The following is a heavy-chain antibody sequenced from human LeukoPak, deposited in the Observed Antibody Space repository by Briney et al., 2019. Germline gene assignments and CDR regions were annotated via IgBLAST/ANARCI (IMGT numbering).Heavy chain of an antibody. J-gene: IGHJ4*02. V-gene: IGHV1-24*01. CDR1: GYTLTELS. CDR2: FDPEDGET. D-gene: IGHD4-17*01. Sequence: ASVKVSCKVSGYTLTELSMHWVRQAPGKGLEWTGGFDPEDGETIYAQKFQGRVTMTEDTSADTAYMELSSLRSEDTAVYYRATDLDYGDYSRQFDYWGQGTLVTVSS. CDR3: ATDLDYGDYSRQFDY.